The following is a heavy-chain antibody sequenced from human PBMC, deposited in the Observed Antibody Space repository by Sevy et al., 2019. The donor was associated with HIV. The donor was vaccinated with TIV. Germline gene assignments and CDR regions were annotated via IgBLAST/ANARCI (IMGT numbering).Heavy chain of an antibody. V-gene: IGHV3-21*01. J-gene: IGHJ6*02. CDR2: ISTSSGYI. CDR1: VFTFSNYN. D-gene: IGHD3-3*01. Sequence: GESLKISCAASVFTFSNYNMNWVRQAPGKGLEWVSFISTSSGYIYYADSVKGRFTISRDNAKNSLYLQMNSLRAEDTAVYYCTRDKTILEGRYGMDVWGQGTTVTVSS. CDR3: TRDKTILEGRYGMDV.